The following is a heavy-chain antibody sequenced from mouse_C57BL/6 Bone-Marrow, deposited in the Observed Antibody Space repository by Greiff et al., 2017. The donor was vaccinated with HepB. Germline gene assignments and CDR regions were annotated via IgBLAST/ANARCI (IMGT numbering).Heavy chain of an antibody. J-gene: IGHJ2*01. CDR3: TSLYGSSSLFDY. D-gene: IGHD1-1*01. Sequence: VQLQQSGTVLARPGASVKMSCKTSGYTFTSYWMHWVKQRPGQGLEWIGAIYPGNSDTSYNQKFKGKAKLTAVTSASTAYMELSSLTNEDSAVYYCTSLYGSSSLFDYWGQGTTLTVAS. CDR2: IYPGNSDT. CDR1: GYTFTSYW. V-gene: IGHV1-5*01.